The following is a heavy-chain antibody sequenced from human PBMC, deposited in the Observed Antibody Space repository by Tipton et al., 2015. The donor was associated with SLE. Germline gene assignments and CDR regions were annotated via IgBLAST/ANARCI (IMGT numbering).Heavy chain of an antibody. CDR3: AKAPTGAAALDY. CDR2: ISWNSGSI. CDR1: GFTFDDYA. J-gene: IGHJ4*02. V-gene: IGHV3-9*01. D-gene: IGHD6-13*01. Sequence: SLRLSCAASGFTFDDYAMHWVRQAPGKGLEWVSGISWNSGSIGYADPVKGRFTISRDNAKNSLYLQMNSLRAEDTALYYRAKAPTGAAALDYWGQGTLVTVSS.